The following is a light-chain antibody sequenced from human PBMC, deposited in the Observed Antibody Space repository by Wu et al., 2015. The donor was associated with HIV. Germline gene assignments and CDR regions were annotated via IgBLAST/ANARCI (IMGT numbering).Light chain of an antibody. V-gene: IGKV1-12*01. Sequence: DIQMTQSPSSVSASIGDRVTITCRASQVISNWVAWYQQKPGQAPKLLIYAASTLQSGVPSRFSGSGSGTEFTLTISGLQPEDSATYYCQEAKNFPYTFGQGTKVEIK. J-gene: IGKJ2*01. CDR3: QEAKNFPYT. CDR1: QVISNW. CDR2: AAS.